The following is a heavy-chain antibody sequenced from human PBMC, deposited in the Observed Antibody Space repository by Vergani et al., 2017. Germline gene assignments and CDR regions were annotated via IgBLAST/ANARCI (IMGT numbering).Heavy chain of an antibody. J-gene: IGHJ4*02. V-gene: IGHV3-30*18. CDR1: GFTFSSYG. CDR3: AKGSGGFWSGYSGDY. D-gene: IGHD3-3*01. CDR2: ISYDGSNK. Sequence: QVQLVESGGGVVQPGRSLRLSCAASGFTFSSYGMHWVRQAPGKGLEWVAVISYDGSNKYYADSVKGRFTISRDNSKSTLYLQMNSLRAEDTAVYYCAKGSGGFWSGYSGDYWGQGTLVTVSS.